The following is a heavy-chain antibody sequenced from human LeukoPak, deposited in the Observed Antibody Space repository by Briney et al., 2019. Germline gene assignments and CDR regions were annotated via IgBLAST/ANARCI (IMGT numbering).Heavy chain of an antibody. J-gene: IGHJ6*03. CDR3: AKLGGQEVYNYYVGV. D-gene: IGHD3-16*01. CDR2: IIDSGDIT. Sequence: PGGSLRLSCAASGFTFNIAWMTWVRQAPGEGLEWVSGIIDSGDITYYANSVKGRFTISRDNSKNTLYLQMNSLRAEDTAVYYCAKLGGQEVYNYYVGVWGKGTTVAVSS. CDR1: GFTFNIAW. V-gene: IGHV3-23*01.